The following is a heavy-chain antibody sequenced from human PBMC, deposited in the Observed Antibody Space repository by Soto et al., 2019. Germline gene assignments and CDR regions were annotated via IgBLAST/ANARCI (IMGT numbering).Heavy chain of an antibody. CDR3: ARDGSTSWYSYDYHGMDV. Sequence: EVQLVESGGGLVQPGGSLRLSCAASGFTFRTYWLSWVRQVPGKGLEWVANINLDGSEKNYVDSVKGRFTISRDNARNSLYLQMSSLRAEDTALYYCARDGSTSWYSYDYHGMDVWGQGTMATVSS. CDR2: INLDGSEK. D-gene: IGHD5-18*01. J-gene: IGHJ6*02. V-gene: IGHV3-7*05. CDR1: GFTFRTYW.